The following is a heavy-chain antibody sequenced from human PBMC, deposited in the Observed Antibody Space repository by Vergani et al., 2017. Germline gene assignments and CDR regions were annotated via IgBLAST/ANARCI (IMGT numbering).Heavy chain of an antibody. CDR1: GFTFSSYA. Sequence: EVQLLESGGGLVQPGGSLRLSCAASGFTFSSYAMSWVRQAPGKGLEWVSAISGSGGSTYYADSVKGRFTISRDNSKNTLYLQMNSLRAEDTAVYYCAKAPPCPSYYDILTGYFANTEYYFDYWGQGTLVTVSS. V-gene: IGHV3-23*01. J-gene: IGHJ4*02. CDR3: AKAPPCPSYYDILTGYFANTEYYFDY. D-gene: IGHD3-9*01. CDR2: ISGSGGST.